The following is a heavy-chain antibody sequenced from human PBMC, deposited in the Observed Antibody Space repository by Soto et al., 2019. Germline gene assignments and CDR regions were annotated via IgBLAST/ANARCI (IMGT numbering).Heavy chain of an antibody. V-gene: IGHV4-31*01. CDR3: ATATPPVASLGYGMDV. D-gene: IGHD5-12*01. Sequence: QVQLQESGPGLVKPSQTLSLTCTVSGGSINSGGYYWNWIRQHPGRGLEWMGYIYYTGSTSYNPSSRRLFTFSIEASSNQFSLKVNSVTSADTAVYYCATATPPVASLGYGMDVWGPGTTVVGSS. CDR1: GGSINSGGYY. J-gene: IGHJ6*02. CDR2: IYYTGST.